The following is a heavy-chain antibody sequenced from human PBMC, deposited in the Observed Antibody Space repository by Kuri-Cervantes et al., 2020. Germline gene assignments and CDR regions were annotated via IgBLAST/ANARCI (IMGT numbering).Heavy chain of an antibody. CDR1: GYTFTGYY. CDR3: ARDLFPPGGGSYRTDAFDI. Sequence: ASVKVSCKASGYTFTGYYMHWVRQAPGQGLEWMGIINPSGGSTSYAQKFQGRVTMTRDTSTSTVYMELSSLRSEDTAVYYCARDLFPPGGGSYRTDAFDIWGQGTMVTVSS. V-gene: IGHV1-46*01. J-gene: IGHJ3*02. CDR2: INPSGGST. D-gene: IGHD1-26*01.